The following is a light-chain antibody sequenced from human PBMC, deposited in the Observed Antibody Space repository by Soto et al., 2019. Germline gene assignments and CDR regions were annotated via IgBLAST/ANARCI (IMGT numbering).Light chain of an antibody. CDR2: DAS. CDR3: QQFDDYPFT. V-gene: IGKV1D-13*01. CDR1: QGIRSA. Sequence: AIQLTQSPSSLSAYVGDSVSITCRASQGIRSAVAWYQQKPGRPPKLLIYDASSLEVGVPSRFSCSRSGTDFILTVSSLQPEDFATYYCQQFDDYPFTFGPGTKVDIK. J-gene: IGKJ3*01.